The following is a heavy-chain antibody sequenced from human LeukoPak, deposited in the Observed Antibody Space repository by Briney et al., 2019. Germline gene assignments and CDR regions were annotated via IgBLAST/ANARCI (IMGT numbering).Heavy chain of an antibody. J-gene: IGHJ4*02. CDR2: IDPNKGDT. D-gene: IGHD2-8*01. CDR3: ARGAMYAFDY. CDR1: GYTFTAHC. Sequence: GASVKVSCKASGYTFTAHCIHWGRQTPGQGLEVMGLIDPNKGDTNYAQKFLGRVTMTGDTSISTVYMELNSLTSDDTALYYCARGAMYAFDYWGQGTLVTVSS. V-gene: IGHV1-2*06.